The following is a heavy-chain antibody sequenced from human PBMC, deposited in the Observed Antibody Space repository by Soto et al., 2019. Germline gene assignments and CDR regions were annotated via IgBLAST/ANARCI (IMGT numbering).Heavy chain of an antibody. CDR3: ARGPGGPDGPGDY. J-gene: IGHJ4*02. CDR2: INAGNGNT. CDR1: GYTFTSYA. V-gene: IGHV1-3*01. D-gene: IGHD2-15*01. Sequence: QVQLVXSXXXXXXPGASVKVSCKASGYTFTSYAMHWVRQAPGQRLEWMGWINAGNGNTKYSQKFQGRVTITRDTAASTAYMELSSLRSEDTAVYYCARGPGGPDGPGDYWGQGTLVTVSS.